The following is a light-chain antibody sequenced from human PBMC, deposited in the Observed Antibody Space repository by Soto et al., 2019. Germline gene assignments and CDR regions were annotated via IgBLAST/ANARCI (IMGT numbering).Light chain of an antibody. Sequence: EIVLTQSPATLSLSPGERATLSCRASQSVSIYLAWYQQKPGQAPRLLIYDTSNRATGIPARFSGSGSGTDFTLTISSLEPEDFAVYYCQQRAYWLTFGGGTKLEI. CDR2: DTS. V-gene: IGKV3-11*01. CDR1: QSVSIY. CDR3: QQRAYWLT. J-gene: IGKJ4*01.